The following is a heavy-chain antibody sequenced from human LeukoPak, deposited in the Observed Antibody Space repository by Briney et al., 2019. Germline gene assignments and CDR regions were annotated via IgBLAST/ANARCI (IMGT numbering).Heavy chain of an antibody. CDR2: ISGSGGST. V-gene: IGHV3-23*01. CDR3: AKDRRYSYGPTDG. D-gene: IGHD5-18*01. Sequence: PGGSLRLSCAASGFTFSSYAMSWVRQAPGKGLEWVSAISGSGGSTYYADSVKGRLTISRDNFKNTLYLQMNSLRAEDTAVYYCAKDRRYSYGPTDGWGQGTLVTVSS. J-gene: IGHJ4*02. CDR1: GFTFSSYA.